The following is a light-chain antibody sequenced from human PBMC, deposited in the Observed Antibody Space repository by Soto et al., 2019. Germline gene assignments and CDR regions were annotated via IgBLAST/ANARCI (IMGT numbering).Light chain of an antibody. Sequence: QSVLTQPASVSGPPGHSITISCTGSSSDVGKDNFVSWYQHHPGQAPKLIIYEGTKRPSGVSDRFSASRSGNTASLTISGLQAEDEADYFCYAYGRGPSPYAFGNGTKVTV. V-gene: IGLV2-23*01. CDR2: EGT. J-gene: IGLJ1*01. CDR3: YAYGRGPSPYA. CDR1: SSDVGKDNF.